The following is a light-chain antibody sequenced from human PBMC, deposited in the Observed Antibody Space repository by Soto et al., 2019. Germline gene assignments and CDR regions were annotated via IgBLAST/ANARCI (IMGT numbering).Light chain of an antibody. CDR2: AAS. V-gene: IGKV1-27*01. J-gene: IGKJ1*01. CDR3: QKYNSAPQT. CDR1: QGIIDY. Sequence: DIQMTQSPSSLSASVGDRVTISCRASQGIIDYLAWYQQKPGKPPKLLIYAASTLQSGIPSRFIGSGAGTDFTLTISDLQPEDVATYFCQKYNSAPQTFRPGPKVEIK.